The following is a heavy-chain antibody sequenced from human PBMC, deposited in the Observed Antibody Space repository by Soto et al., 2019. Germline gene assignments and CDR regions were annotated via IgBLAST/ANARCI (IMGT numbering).Heavy chain of an antibody. CDR3: ARVGPTGWFDP. J-gene: IGHJ5*02. CDR1: GYSFTDYY. V-gene: IGHV1-2*02. Sequence: ASVKVSFKASGYSFTDYYMHWLRQAPGQGLDWMGWINTKTAGTLYAQKFEGRVTMTSDTSINTAYMELSTLRSDDTAIYYCARVGPTGWFDPWGQGTLVTVSS. CDR2: INTKTAGT.